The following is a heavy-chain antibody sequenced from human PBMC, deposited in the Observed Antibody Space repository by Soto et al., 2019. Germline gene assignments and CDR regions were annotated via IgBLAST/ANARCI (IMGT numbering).Heavy chain of an antibody. D-gene: IGHD2-21*01. Sequence: QITLKESGPTLVKPTQTLTLTCTFSGFSLSTTNVGVGWIRQPPGKALQWLGLIYWDDDKRYRPSLKTRLTITKDPSKNQVVLTMTNMDPVDTATYYCAPRGVVAYEAGFDSWGQGILVTVTS. V-gene: IGHV2-5*02. CDR3: APRGVVAYEAGFDS. J-gene: IGHJ4*02. CDR2: IYWDDDK. CDR1: GFSLSTTNVG.